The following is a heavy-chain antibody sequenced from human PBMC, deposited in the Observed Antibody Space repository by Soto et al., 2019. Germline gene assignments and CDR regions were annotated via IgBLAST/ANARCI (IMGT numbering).Heavy chain of an antibody. Sequence: ESLKISCNGSGYSFTTYWIGWVREMPGKGLEWMGIIYPGDSDARYSPSFQGQVTISADKSISTAYLQWSSLKASDTAMYYCARRGYCSGCSCFSASFDIWGQGTMVTVSS. D-gene: IGHD2-15*01. V-gene: IGHV5-51*01. CDR3: ARRGYCSGCSCFSASFDI. CDR2: IYPGDSDA. CDR1: GYSFTTYW. J-gene: IGHJ3*02.